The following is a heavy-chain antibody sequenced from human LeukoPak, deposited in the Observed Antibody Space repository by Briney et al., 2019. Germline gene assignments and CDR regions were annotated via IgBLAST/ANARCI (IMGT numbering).Heavy chain of an antibody. CDR3: ARVGLVYDAFDI. V-gene: IGHV3-53*01. CDR2: IYSGGST. Sequence: GGSLTLSCAASGFSVTTYAMGWVRQAPGKGLEWVSVIYSGGSTYYADSVKGRFTISRDNSKNTLYLQMNSLRAEDTAVYYCARVGLVYDAFDIWGQGTMVTVSS. D-gene: IGHD3/OR15-3a*01. J-gene: IGHJ3*02. CDR1: GFSVTTYA.